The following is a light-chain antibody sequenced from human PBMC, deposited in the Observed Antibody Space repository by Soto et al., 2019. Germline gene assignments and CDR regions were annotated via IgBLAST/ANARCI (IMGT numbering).Light chain of an antibody. V-gene: IGKV2-24*01. CDR2: KIS. Sequence: DIVMTQTPLSLPVTLGQSASISCRSSQSLVHSDGNTYLSWLHQRPGQPPRLLIYKISTRFSGVPDRFSGSGAGTDFTLRFSRVDPGDVGVYYSTQPTQFPWTFGQGTKVEI. CDR1: QSLVHSDGNTY. CDR3: TQPTQFPWT. J-gene: IGKJ1*01.